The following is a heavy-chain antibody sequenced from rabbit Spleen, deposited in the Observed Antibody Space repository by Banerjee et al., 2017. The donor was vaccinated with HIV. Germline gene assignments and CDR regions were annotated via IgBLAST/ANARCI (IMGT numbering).Heavy chain of an antibody. CDR2: INAYTGKA. Sequence: QEQLVESGRGLVKPEGSLTLTCKASGFSFSDRDVMCWVRQAPGKGLQWIACINAYTGKAVYATWAKGRFTISRTSSTTVTLQMTGLTAADTATYFCARDLASVVGWNFNLWGQGTLVTVS. D-gene: IGHD3-1*01. CDR3: ARDLASVVGWNFNL. V-gene: IGHV1S45*01. CDR1: GFSFSDRDV. J-gene: IGHJ4*01.